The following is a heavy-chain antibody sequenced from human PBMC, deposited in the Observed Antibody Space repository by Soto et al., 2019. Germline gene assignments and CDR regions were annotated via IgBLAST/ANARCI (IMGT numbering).Heavy chain of an antibody. D-gene: IGHD6-19*01. CDR1: GFTFSSYA. Sequence: PGGSLRLSCAASGFTFSSYAMSWVRQAPGKGLEWVSAISGSGGSTYYADSVKGRFTISRDNSKNTLYLQMNSLRAEDTAVYYCAKNPMALGGGTMAGTEDYWGQGTLVTVSS. V-gene: IGHV3-23*01. CDR3: AKNPMALGGGTMAGTEDY. J-gene: IGHJ4*02. CDR2: ISGSGGST.